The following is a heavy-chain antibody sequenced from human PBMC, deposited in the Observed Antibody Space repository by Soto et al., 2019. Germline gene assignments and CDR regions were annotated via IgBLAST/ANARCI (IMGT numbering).Heavy chain of an antibody. CDR3: AHGGSWFDP. CDR2: IYWDDDK. Sequence: QITLKESGPTLVKPTQTLTLICTFSGFSLHTTGVGVGWIRQPPGKALEWLALIYWDDDKRYSPSLKSRLTITKDTSKHQVVLTMTNIDPVDTGTYYCAHGGSWFDPWGQGTLVTVSS. CDR1: GFSLHTTGVG. V-gene: IGHV2-5*02. D-gene: IGHD2-15*01. J-gene: IGHJ5*02.